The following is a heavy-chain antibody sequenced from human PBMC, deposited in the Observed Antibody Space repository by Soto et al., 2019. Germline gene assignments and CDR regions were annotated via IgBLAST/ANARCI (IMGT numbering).Heavy chain of an antibody. V-gene: IGHV1-18*04. CDR3: ARGPYYYDSSGYYYYPDWYFDL. CDR1: GYTFTSYG. Sequence: ASVKVSCKASGYTFTSYGISWVRPAPGQGLEWMGWISAYNGNTNYAQKLQGRVTMTTDTSTSTAYMELRSLRSDDTAVYYCARGPYYYDSSGYYYYPDWYFDLWGRGTLVTVSS. CDR2: ISAYNGNT. D-gene: IGHD3-22*01. J-gene: IGHJ2*01.